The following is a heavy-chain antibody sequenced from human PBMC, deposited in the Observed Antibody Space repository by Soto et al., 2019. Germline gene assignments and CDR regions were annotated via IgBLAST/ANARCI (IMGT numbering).Heavy chain of an antibody. J-gene: IGHJ3*02. V-gene: IGHV4-31*03. CDR3: ARDHHYYDSSGYFIGPSDAFDI. Sequence: TLSLTCTVSGGSISSGGYYWSWIRQHPGKGLEWIGYIYYSGSTYYNPSLKSRVTISVDTSKNQFSLKLSSVTAADTAVYYCARDHHYYDSSGYFIGPSDAFDIWGQGTMVTVSS. D-gene: IGHD3-22*01. CDR2: IYYSGST. CDR1: GGSISSGGYY.